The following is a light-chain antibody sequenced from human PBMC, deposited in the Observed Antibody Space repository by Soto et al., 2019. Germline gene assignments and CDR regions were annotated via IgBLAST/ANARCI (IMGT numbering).Light chain of an antibody. CDR2: GAS. CDR3: QQYGTSEII. V-gene: IGKV3-20*01. J-gene: IGKJ5*01. CDR1: QSVSSY. Sequence: DIVLTQSPGTLSLSPWERATLSVRASQSVSSYLAWYQQKPGQAPRLLIYGASTRATGIPARFSGSGSGTEFTLTISRLETEDFAVFYCQQYGTSEIIFGQGTRLEIK.